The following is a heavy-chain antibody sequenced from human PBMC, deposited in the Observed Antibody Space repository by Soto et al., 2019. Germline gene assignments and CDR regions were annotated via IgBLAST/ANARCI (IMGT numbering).Heavy chain of an antibody. Sequence: GGSLRLSCAASGFTFSSYGMHWVRQAPGKGLEWVAVISYDGSNKYYADSVKGRFTISRDNSKNTLYLQMNSLRAEDTAVYYCAKGPNFDIFNGYHHDYWSQGTLVTVSS. V-gene: IGHV3-30*18. CDR2: ISYDGSNK. CDR3: AKGPNFDIFNGYHHDY. D-gene: IGHD3-9*01. J-gene: IGHJ4*02. CDR1: GFTFSSYG.